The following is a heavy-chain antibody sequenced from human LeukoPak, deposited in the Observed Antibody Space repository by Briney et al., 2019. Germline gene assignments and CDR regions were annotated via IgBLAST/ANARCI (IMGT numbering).Heavy chain of an antibody. CDR3: ARGLAGRASGAVYFDL. D-gene: IGHD3-16*01. J-gene: IGHJ2*01. CDR2: IYDHGRT. V-gene: IGHV4-59*01. CDR1: GGSFSY. Sequence: KPSETLSLTCFVSGGSFSYLSWIRQPPGKGLEWIGIIYDHGRTEYNPSLKSRVSISVDTSKNQVSLRLNSVTPADTAVYYCARGLAGRASGAVYFDLWGRGALVTVSS.